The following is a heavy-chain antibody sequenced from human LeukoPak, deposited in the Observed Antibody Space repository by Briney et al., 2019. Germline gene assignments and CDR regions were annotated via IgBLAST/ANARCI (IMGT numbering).Heavy chain of an antibody. Sequence: GGSLRLSCAASGFTFKNYGMTWVRQAPGKGLEWVSIITGSGGSTYYADSVKGRFTISRDNSKNMLYLQMSSLRTGDSAVYYCAKGTALTSFFDYWGQGTLVTVSS. CDR2: ITGSGGST. CDR3: AKGTALTSFFDY. J-gene: IGHJ4*02. V-gene: IGHV3-23*01. D-gene: IGHD4-17*01. CDR1: GFTFKNYG.